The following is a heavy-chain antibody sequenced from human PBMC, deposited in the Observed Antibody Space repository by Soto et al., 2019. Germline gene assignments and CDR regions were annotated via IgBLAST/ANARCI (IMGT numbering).Heavy chain of an antibody. V-gene: IGHV1-8*02. Sequence: ASVKVSCKASGYTFTGYYMHWVRQAPGQGLEWMGWMNPNSGNTGYAQKFQGRVTMTRNTSISTAYMELSSLRSEDTAVYYCARGEYSSSSNWFDPWGQGTLVTVS. CDR2: MNPNSGNT. CDR1: GYTFTGYY. CDR3: ARGEYSSSSNWFDP. J-gene: IGHJ5*02. D-gene: IGHD6-6*01.